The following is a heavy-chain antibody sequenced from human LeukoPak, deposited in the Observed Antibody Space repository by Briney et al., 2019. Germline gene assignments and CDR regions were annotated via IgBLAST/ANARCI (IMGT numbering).Heavy chain of an antibody. D-gene: IGHD6-19*01. CDR2: IGTAGDT. CDR1: GFTFSSYD. Sequence: GRSLRLSCAASGFTFSSYDMHWVRQATGKGLEWVSAIGTAGDTCYPGSVKGRFTISRENAKNSLYLQMNSLRAGDTAVYYCARGMNHRSYSSGWLLWGQGTLVTVSS. CDR3: ARGMNHRSYSSGWLL. V-gene: IGHV3-13*04. J-gene: IGHJ4*02.